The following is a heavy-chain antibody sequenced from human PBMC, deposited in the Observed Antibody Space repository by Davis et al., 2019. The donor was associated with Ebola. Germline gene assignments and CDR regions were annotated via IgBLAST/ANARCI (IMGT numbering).Heavy chain of an antibody. J-gene: IGHJ4*02. CDR2: IYYSGST. V-gene: IGHV4-39*01. CDR3: AGLLWSRWESENYFDY. CDR1: GGSISSSSYY. Sequence: PSETLFLTCTVSGGSISSSSYYWGWIRQPPGKGLEWIGSIYYSGSTYYNPSLKSRVTISVDTSKNQFSLKLSSVTAADTAVYYCAGLLWSRWESENYFDYWGQGTLVTVSS. D-gene: IGHD2-2*01.